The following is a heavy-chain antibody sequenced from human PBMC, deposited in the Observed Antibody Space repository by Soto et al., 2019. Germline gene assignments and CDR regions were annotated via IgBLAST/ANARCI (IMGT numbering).Heavy chain of an antibody. CDR3: AKDCSGGSCYWFDT. D-gene: IGHD2-15*01. J-gene: IGHJ5*02. V-gene: IGHV3-30*18. CDR2: ISYDGSNK. Sequence: QVQLVESGGCVVQPGRSLRLSCAASGFTFSSYGMQWVRQAPGKGLAWVAVISYDGSNKYYADYVKGRFTISRDNSKNTLYLQMNSLRAEDTAVYYCAKDCSGGSCYWFDTWGQGTLVTVSS. CDR1: GFTFSSYG.